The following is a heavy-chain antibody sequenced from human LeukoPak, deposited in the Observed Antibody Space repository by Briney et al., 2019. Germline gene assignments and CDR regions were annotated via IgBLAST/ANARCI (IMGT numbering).Heavy chain of an antibody. CDR1: GGSISGYY. V-gene: IGHV4-4*07. CDR3: ATLNDLYGSGSS. CDR2: IYSSGST. D-gene: IGHD3-10*01. Sequence: KASETLSLTCTVSGGSISGYYWSWIRQPAGKGLEWIGRIYSSGSTNYNPSLKSRVTISVDTSKNQFSLKLSSVTAADTAVYYCATLNDLYGSGSSWGQGTLVTVSS. J-gene: IGHJ4*02.